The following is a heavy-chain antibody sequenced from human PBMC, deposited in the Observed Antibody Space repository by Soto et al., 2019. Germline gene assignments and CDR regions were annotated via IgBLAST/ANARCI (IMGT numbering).Heavy chain of an antibody. J-gene: IGHJ6*02. V-gene: IGHV1-3*04. Sequence: ASAKVSCKASGYTFTSYAIHWVRQAPGQRLEWMGWINTGNGDTKYSQKFQGRVTIARDTSASTTYMELSSLTSEDTAVYYCARVGPYYYYGMDVWGQGTTVTVSS. CDR2: INTGNGDT. CDR3: ARVGPYYYYGMDV. CDR1: GYTFTSYA.